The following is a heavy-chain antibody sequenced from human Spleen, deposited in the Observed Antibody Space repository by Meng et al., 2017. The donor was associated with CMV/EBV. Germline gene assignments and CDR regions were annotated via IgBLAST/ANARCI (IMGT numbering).Heavy chain of an antibody. V-gene: IGHV3-23*01. CDR3: ASDPFWGGFYGNWVDP. CDR2: ISGSGGST. J-gene: IGHJ5*02. D-gene: IGHD3-3*01. Sequence: GESLKISCAASGFTFSSYAMSWVRQAPGKGLEWVSAISGSGGSTYYADSVKGRFTISRDNSKNTLYLQMNSLRAEDTAIYYCASDPFWGGFYGNWVDPWGQGTQVTVSS. CDR1: GFTFSSYA.